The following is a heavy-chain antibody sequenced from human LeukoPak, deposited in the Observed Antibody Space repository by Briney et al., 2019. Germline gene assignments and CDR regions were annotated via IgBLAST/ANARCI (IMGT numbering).Heavy chain of an antibody. CDR1: GGSINSYY. J-gene: IGHJ6*03. CDR3: ARVGVATNLGYYYYMDV. CDR2: IYYSGST. Sequence: SETLSLTCSFSGGSINSYYWGWIRQPPGKGLEWIGYIYYSGSTNYNPSLESRVTISVDASKNQFSLKLSSVTAADTAVYYCARVGVATNLGYYYYMDVWGKGTTVTVSS. D-gene: IGHD3-3*01. V-gene: IGHV4-59*01.